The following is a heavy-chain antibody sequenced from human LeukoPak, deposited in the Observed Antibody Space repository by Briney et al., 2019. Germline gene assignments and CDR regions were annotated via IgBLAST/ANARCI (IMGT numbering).Heavy chain of an antibody. CDR1: GFTFSSYS. Sequence: GGSLRLSCAASGFTFSSYSMNWVRQAPGKGLEWVSSISSSSSSYIYYADSVKGRFTISRDNAKNSLYLQMNSLRAEDTAVYYCARYKRDRYYYYMDVWGKGTTVTVSS. V-gene: IGHV3-21*01. D-gene: IGHD1-1*01. J-gene: IGHJ6*03. CDR2: ISSSSSSYI. CDR3: ARYKRDRYYYYMDV.